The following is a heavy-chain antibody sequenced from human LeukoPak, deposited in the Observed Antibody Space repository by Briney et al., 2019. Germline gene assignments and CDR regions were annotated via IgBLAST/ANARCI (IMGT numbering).Heavy chain of an antibody. V-gene: IGHV4-39*01. CDR2: IYYSGNT. CDR3: ARQTGSGLFILP. D-gene: IGHD3/OR15-3a*01. CDR1: GGPIFSSNSY. J-gene: IGHJ4*02. Sequence: SETLSLTCTVSGGPIFSSNSYWGWIRQPPGKGLEWIGSIYYSGNTYYNASLKSQVSISIDTSKNQFSLRLTSVTAADTAVYFCARQTGSGLFILPGGQGTLVTVSS.